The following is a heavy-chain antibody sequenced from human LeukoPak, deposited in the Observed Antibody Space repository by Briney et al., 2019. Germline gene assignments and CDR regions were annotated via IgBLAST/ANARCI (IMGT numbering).Heavy chain of an antibody. J-gene: IGHJ4*02. V-gene: IGHV1-18*04. Sequence: ASVKVSCKASGYTFTNYGITWVRQAPGQGLEWMAWISGYNGKTNYAQNLQGRVTMTTDTSTSTAYMGLRSLRSDDTAVYYCARDYGEGRVATIPLAYWGQGTLVTVSS. CDR1: GYTFTNYG. CDR3: ARDYGEGRVATIPLAY. CDR2: ISGYNGKT. D-gene: IGHD5-12*01.